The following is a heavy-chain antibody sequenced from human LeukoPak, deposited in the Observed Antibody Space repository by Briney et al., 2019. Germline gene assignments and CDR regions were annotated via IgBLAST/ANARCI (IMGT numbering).Heavy chain of an antibody. Sequence: SETLSLTCTVSGGSVSSSNYYWSWIRQPPGKGLEWIGYIFYSGSTNYNPSLKSRVTISVDTSKNQFSLKLSSVTAADTAVYYCARGPPYIVVVTAIGFFDYWGQGTLVTVSS. CDR1: GGSVSSSNYY. D-gene: IGHD2-21*02. J-gene: IGHJ4*02. V-gene: IGHV4-61*01. CDR3: ARGPPYIVVVTAIGFFDY. CDR2: IFYSGST.